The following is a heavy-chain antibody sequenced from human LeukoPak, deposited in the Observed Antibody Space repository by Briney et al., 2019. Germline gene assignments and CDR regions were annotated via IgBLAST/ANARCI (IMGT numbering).Heavy chain of an antibody. CDR1: GYTFTSNY. D-gene: IGHD1-1*01. CDR2: ISPSGGST. V-gene: IGHV1-46*01. CDR3: ARVASTTRRHDAFDI. J-gene: IGHJ3*02. Sequence: ASVKVSCKAFGYTFTSNYMHWVRQAPGQGPEWMGVISPSGGSTTYAQKFQGRVTLTRDMSTSTDYLELSSLRSEDTAVYYCARVASTTRRHDAFDIWGLGTMVTVSS.